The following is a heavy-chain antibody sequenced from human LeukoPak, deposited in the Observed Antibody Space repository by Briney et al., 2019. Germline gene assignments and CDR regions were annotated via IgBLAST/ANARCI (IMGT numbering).Heavy chain of an antibody. CDR1: GGSISSYY. J-gene: IGHJ4*02. Sequence: SETLSLTCTVSGGSISSYYWSWIRQPPGKGLEWIGYIYYSGNTNYNPSLKSRVTISVDTSKNQFSLNLSSVTAADTAIYYCARHSSGYSTFDYWGRGTLVTVSS. CDR2: IYYSGNT. CDR3: ARHSSGYSTFDY. V-gene: IGHV4-59*08. D-gene: IGHD3-22*01.